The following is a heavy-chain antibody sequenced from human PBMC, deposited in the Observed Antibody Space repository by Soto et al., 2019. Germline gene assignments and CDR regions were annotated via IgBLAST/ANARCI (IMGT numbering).Heavy chain of an antibody. Sequence: QVRLQQWGAGLLKPSETLPLTCAVYGGSVSDYYWSWIRQQPGKGLEWIGEINHSGSTNYNPSLKSRVTISVDSSKKQFSLNLNSVTAADTAVYYCAREVPARYFALWGRGTPVTVSS. CDR1: GGSVSDYY. CDR3: AREVPARYFAL. D-gene: IGHD3-10*01. V-gene: IGHV4-34*01. J-gene: IGHJ2*01. CDR2: INHSGST.